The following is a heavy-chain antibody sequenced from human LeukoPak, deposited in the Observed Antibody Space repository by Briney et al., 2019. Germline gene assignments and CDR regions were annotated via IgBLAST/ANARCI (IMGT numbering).Heavy chain of an antibody. CDR1: GGSISSGGYY. J-gene: IGHJ4*02. CDR3: ASAAYGGNPIDY. V-gene: IGHV4-39*07. D-gene: IGHD4-23*01. CDR2: IYYSGST. Sequence: PSQTLSLTCTVSGGSISSGGYYWSWIRQPPGKGLEWIGSIYYSGSTYYNPSLKSRVTISVDTSKNQFSLKLNSVTAADTAVYYCASAAYGGNPIDYWGQGTLVTVSS.